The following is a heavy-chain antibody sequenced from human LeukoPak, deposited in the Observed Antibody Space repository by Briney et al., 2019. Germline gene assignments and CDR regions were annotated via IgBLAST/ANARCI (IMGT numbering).Heavy chain of an antibody. V-gene: IGHV3-74*01. CDR1: GFTFETYW. CDR2: INGYGTTT. J-gene: IGHJ4*02. D-gene: IGHD4-17*01. Sequence: GGSLRLSCAASGFTFETYWMHWVRQAPGKGLVWVSCINGYGTTTNYADSVKGRFTISRDNAKNTLYLQMNSLRVEDTAVYYCARDEPTVTTGPPVGSWGQGTLVTVSS. CDR3: ARDEPTVTTGPPVGS.